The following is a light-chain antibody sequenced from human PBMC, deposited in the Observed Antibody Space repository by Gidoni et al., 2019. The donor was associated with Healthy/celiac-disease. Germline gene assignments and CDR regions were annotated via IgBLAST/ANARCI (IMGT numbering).Light chain of an antibody. Sequence: DIVMTQSPDSLAVSLGERATINCKSSQSVLYSSNSKNYLAWYQQKPGQPPKLLIYWASTRESGVPDRFTGSGSGTDFTLTISSLQAEDVAVYYCQQYYSTPPAFXQXTKVEIK. V-gene: IGKV4-1*01. CDR3: QQYYSTPPA. CDR2: WAS. J-gene: IGKJ1*01. CDR1: QSVLYSSNSKNY.